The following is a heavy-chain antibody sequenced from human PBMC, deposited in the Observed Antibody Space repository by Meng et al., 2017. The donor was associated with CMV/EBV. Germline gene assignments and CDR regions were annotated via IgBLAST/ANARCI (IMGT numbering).Heavy chain of an antibody. CDR2: ISYDGSNK. D-gene: IGHD3-3*01. CDR1: GFTFSSYA. CDR3: ARRGVVIGDFDY. V-gene: IGHV3-30*04. Sequence: GGSLRLSCAASGFTFSSYAMHWVRQAPGKGLEWVAVISYDGSNKYYADSVKGRFTISRDNSKNTLYLQMNSLRAEDTAVYYCARRGVVIGDFDYWGQGTLVTVSS. J-gene: IGHJ4*02.